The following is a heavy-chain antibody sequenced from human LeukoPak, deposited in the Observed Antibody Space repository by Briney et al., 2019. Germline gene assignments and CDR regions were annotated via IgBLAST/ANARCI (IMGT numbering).Heavy chain of an antibody. CDR2: IYHSGST. CDR1: GGSISSGGYY. CDR3: ARGIGYYDSSGRD. D-gene: IGHD3-22*01. V-gene: IGHV4-30-2*01. Sequence: EPSETLSLTCTVSGGSISSGGYYWSWIRQPPGKGLEWIGYIYHSGSTNYNPSLKSRVTISVDKSKNQFSLKLSSVTAADTAVYYCARGIGYYDSSGRDWGQGTLVTVSS. J-gene: IGHJ4*02.